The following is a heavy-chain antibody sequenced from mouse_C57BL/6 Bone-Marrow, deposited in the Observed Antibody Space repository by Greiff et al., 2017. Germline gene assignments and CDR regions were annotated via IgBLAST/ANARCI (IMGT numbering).Heavy chain of an antibody. J-gene: IGHJ2*01. CDR2: SYPGGGYT. V-gene: IGHV1-63*01. D-gene: IGHD2-3*01. Sequence: QVQLKQSGAELVRPGTSVQMSCKASGYTFTNYWIGWAKQRPGHGLEWIGDSYPGGGYTNYNEKFKGKATLTADQSSSTAYMQFSSLTSEDSASYYCARWGWLLEGFDYWGQGTTLTVSS. CDR1: GYTFTNYW. CDR3: ARWGWLLEGFDY.